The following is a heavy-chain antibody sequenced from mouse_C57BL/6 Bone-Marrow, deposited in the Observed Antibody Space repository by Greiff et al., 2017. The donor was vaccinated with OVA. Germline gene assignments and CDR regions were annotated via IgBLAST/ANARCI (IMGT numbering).Heavy chain of an antibody. J-gene: IGHJ3*01. CDR2: IDPSDSYT. D-gene: IGHD2-2*01. V-gene: IGHV1-69*01. CDR1: GFTFTSYW. CDR3: ARGCLLWLRRGFAY. Sequence: QVQLQQPGAELVMPGASVKLSCTASGFTFTSYWMHWVQQRPGQGLEWIGEIDPSDSYTNYTQKFKGKFTLSVDKSSSTAYMQLISLTSEDSAVYYCARGCLLWLRRGFAYWGQGTLVTVSA.